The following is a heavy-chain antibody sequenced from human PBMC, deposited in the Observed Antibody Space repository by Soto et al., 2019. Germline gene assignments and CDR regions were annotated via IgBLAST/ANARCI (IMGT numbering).Heavy chain of an antibody. Sequence: QVQLQQWGAGLLKPSETLSLTCAVYGGSFSGYYWSWIRQPPGKGLEWIGEINHSGSTNYNPSLKSRVTTSVDTSKTQFSLKLSSVTAADTAVYYCARGRELLWFGELLPYFDYWGQGTLVTVSS. D-gene: IGHD3-10*01. J-gene: IGHJ4*02. CDR1: GGSFSGYY. CDR3: ARGRELLWFGELLPYFDY. CDR2: INHSGST. V-gene: IGHV4-34*01.